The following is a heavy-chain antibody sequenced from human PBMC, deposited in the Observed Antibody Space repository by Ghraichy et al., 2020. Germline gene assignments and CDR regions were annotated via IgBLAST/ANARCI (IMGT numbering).Heavy chain of an antibody. CDR2: ISNSGGPI. Sequence: GESLNISCAASGFTFSSHEMNWVRQAPGKGLEWISYISNSGGPIYYADSVRGRFTISRDNAKNSLYLQMNSLRAEDTAVYYCARGWFDSWGQGTLVTVSS. V-gene: IGHV3-48*03. CDR3: ARGWFDS. J-gene: IGHJ5*02. CDR1: GFTFSSHE.